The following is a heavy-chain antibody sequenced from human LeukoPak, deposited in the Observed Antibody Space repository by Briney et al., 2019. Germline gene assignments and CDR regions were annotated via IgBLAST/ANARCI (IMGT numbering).Heavy chain of an antibody. V-gene: IGHV3-30*04. J-gene: IGHJ4*02. CDR3: ARDLMWLVDY. D-gene: IGHD6-19*01. CDR1: GFTFSSYA. Sequence: GGSLRLSCAASGFTFSSYAMHWVRQAPGKGLEWLAYVAKHGRIDYYADSVKGRFTASRDNSRSTAYLQMNSLTPDDSAVYYCARDLMWLVDYWGQGTLVTVSA. CDR2: VAKHGRID.